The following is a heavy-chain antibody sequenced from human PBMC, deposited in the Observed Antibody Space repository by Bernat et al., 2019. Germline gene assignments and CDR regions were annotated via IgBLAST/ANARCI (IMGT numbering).Heavy chain of an antibody. CDR1: GFTFSGSA. CDR2: IRSKANSYAT. Sequence: EVQLVESGGGLVQPVGSLKLSFAASGFTFSGSAMHWVRQASGQGLEWVGRIRSKANSYATAYAASVKGRFTISRDDSKNTAYLKMNSLKTEDTAVYYCTRLYYYYGMDVWGQGTTVTVSS. J-gene: IGHJ6*02. CDR3: TRLYYYYGMDV. V-gene: IGHV3-73*01.